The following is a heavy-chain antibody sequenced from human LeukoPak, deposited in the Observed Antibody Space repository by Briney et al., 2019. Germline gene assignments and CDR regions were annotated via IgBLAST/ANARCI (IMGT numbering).Heavy chain of an antibody. D-gene: IGHD2-8*01. CDR1: GGSFSGYY. V-gene: IGHV4-34*01. Sequence: PSETLSLTCAVYGGSFSGYYWSWIRQPPGKGLEWIGEINHSGSTNYNPSLKSRVTISVDTSKNQFSLKLSSVTAADTAVYYCARGRVFRAFDIWGQGTMVTVSS. CDR3: ARGRVFRAFDI. CDR2: INHSGST. J-gene: IGHJ3*02.